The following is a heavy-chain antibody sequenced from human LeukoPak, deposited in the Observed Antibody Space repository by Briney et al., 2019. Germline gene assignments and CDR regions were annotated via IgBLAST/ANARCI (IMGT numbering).Heavy chain of an antibody. D-gene: IGHD2-15*01. Sequence: GESLKISCKGSGYSFTSYWIGWVRQMPGKGLGWMGIIYPGDSDTRYSPSFQGQVTISADKSISTAYLQWSSLKASDTAMYYCARHALYCSGGSCHFDIWGQGTMVTVSS. CDR3: ARHALYCSGGSCHFDI. J-gene: IGHJ3*02. CDR1: GYSFTSYW. V-gene: IGHV5-51*01. CDR2: IYPGDSDT.